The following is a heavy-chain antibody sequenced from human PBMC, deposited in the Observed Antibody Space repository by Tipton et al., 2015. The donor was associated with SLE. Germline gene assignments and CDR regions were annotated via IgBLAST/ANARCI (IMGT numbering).Heavy chain of an antibody. CDR2: IYTSGST. J-gene: IGHJ6*03. D-gene: IGHD1-26*01. CDR3: ARESGGSSRDYYYYYMDV. Sequence: TLSLTCTVSGGSISTYYWSWLRQPAGKGLEWIGRIYTSGSTNYNPSLKSRVTMSVDTSKNQFSLKLSSVTAADTAVYYCARESGGSSRDYYYYYMDVWGKGTTVTVSS. V-gene: IGHV4-4*07. CDR1: GGSISTYY.